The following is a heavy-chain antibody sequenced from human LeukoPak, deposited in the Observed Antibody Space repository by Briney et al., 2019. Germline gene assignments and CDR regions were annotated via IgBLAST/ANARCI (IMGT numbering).Heavy chain of an antibody. CDR1: GYTFTSYG. D-gene: IGHD3-22*01. CDR3: ARVPLTMIVVVTYFDY. V-gene: IGHV1-18*01. J-gene: IGHJ4*02. Sequence: ASVKVTCKASGYTFTSYGISWVRQAPGQGLEWMGLISAYNGNTNYAQKLQGRVTMTTDTSTRTAYMELRSLRSDDTAVYYCARVPLTMIVVVTYFDYWGQGTLVTVSS. CDR2: ISAYNGNT.